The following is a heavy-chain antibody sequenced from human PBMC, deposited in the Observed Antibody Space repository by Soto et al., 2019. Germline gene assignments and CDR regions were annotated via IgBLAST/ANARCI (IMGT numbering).Heavy chain of an antibody. CDR2: IKADGSAT. CDR3: ARAPDSFSYGLDV. Sequence: GGSLRLSCAASQFSLSTFWMNWVRQAPGKGLEWVANIKADGSATDYVDSVKGRFAISRDNAKNSLYLQMNSLRAEDTAVYFCARAPDSFSYGLDVWGQGPTVTVSS. CDR1: QFSLSTFW. V-gene: IGHV3-7*01. J-gene: IGHJ6*02.